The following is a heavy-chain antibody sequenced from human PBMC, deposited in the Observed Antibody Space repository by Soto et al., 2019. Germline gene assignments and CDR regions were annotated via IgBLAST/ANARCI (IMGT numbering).Heavy chain of an antibody. J-gene: IGHJ4*02. CDR1: GGSISSSSYY. V-gene: IGHV4-39*01. D-gene: IGHD6-19*01. CDR2: IYYSGST. CDR3: ASPIAVAGKGDY. Sequence: PSETLSLTCTVSGGSISSSSYYWVWIRQPPGKGLEWIGSIYYSGSTYYNPSLKSRVTISVDTSKNQFSLKLSSVTAADTAVYYCASPIAVAGKGDYWGQGTLVTVSS.